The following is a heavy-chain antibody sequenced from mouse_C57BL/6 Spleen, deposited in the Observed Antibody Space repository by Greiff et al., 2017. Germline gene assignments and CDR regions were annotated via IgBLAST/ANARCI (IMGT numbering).Heavy chain of an antibody. D-gene: IGHD2-14*01. J-gene: IGHJ4*01. CDR1: GYAFSSYW. CDR2: IYPGDGDT. Sequence: VQLQQSGAELVKPGASVKISCKASGYAFSSYWMNWVKQRPGKGLEWIGQIYPGDGDTNYNGKFKGKATLTADKSSSTAYMQLSSLTSEDSAVYFCARGGLWVRRGGHYYAMDYWGQGTSVTVSS. V-gene: IGHV1-80*01. CDR3: ARGGLWVRRGGHYYAMDY.